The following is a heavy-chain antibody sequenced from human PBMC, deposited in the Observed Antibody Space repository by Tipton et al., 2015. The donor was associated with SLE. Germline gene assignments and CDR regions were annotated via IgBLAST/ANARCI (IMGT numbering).Heavy chain of an antibody. CDR1: GGTFSSYV. CDR2: IIGIFGTV. CDR3: AIDSDGYYWAFDI. Sequence: QSGPEVKKPGSSVKVSCKASGGTFSSYVITWVRQAPGQGLEWMGGIIGIFGTVNYAQKFQGRVTITRDETTSTAYTELSSLRSGDTAPYYCAIDSDGYYWAFDIWGQGTMVTVSS. J-gene: IGHJ3*02. V-gene: IGHV1-69*05. D-gene: IGHD3-22*01.